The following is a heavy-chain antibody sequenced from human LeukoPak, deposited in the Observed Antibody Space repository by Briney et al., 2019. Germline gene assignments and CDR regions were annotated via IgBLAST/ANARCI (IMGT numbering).Heavy chain of an antibody. CDR2: ISSSSSYI. V-gene: IGHV3-21*01. CDR3: AAILGAFGVPL. J-gene: IGHJ4*02. Sequence: GGSLRLSCAASGFTFSSYSMNWVRQAPGKGLEWVSSISSSSSYIYYADSVKGRFTISRDNAKNSLYLQMNSLRAEDTAVYYCAAILGAFGVPLWGQGTLVTVSS. CDR1: GFTFSSYS. D-gene: IGHD3-3*01.